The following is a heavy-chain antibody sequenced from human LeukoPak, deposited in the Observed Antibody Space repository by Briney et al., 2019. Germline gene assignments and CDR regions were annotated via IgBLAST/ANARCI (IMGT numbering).Heavy chain of an antibody. CDR3: ASQYSSGWYGGYFDY. D-gene: IGHD6-19*01. CDR2: IYYSGST. J-gene: IGHJ4*02. Sequence: SETLSLTCTVSGGSISSYYWSWIRQPPGKGLEWIGYIYYSGSTNYNPSLKSRVTISVDTSKNQFSLKLSSVTAADTAVYYCASQYSSGWYGGYFDYWGQGTLVTVSS. CDR1: GGSISSYY. V-gene: IGHV4-59*08.